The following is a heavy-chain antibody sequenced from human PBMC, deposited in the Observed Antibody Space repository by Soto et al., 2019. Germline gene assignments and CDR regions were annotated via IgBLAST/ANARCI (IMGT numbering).Heavy chain of an antibody. CDR1: GGSISSSKW. V-gene: IGHV4-4*02. CDR2: IYHSGST. J-gene: IGHJ6*02. Sequence: SETLSLTCAVSGGSISSSKWWSWVRQPPGKGLEWIGEIYHSGSTNYNPSLKSRVTISVDKSKSQFSLELSSVTAADTAVYYCARSRVVPAAMVDYYYYGMDVWGQGTTVTVS. CDR3: ARSRVVPAAMVDYYYYGMDV. D-gene: IGHD2-2*01.